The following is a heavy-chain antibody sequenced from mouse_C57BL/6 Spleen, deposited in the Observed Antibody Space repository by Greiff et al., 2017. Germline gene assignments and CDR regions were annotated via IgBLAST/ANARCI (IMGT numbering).Heavy chain of an antibody. D-gene: IGHD2-1*01. CDR2: IWSGGST. Sequence: QVQLQQSGPGLVQPSQSLSITCTVSGFSFTSYGVHWVRQSPGKGLEWLGVIWSGGSTDSTAAFISSLSISRDNSKSQVSFKMNSLQAYDTAIYYCARTYGNYGGYFDYWGQGTTLTVSS. CDR1: GFSFTSYG. V-gene: IGHV2-2*01. CDR3: ARTYGNYGGYFDY. J-gene: IGHJ2*01.